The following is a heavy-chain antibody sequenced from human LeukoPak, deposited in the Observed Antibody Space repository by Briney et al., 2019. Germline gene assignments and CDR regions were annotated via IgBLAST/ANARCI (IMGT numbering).Heavy chain of an antibody. J-gene: IGHJ4*02. CDR1: GYTFTGYY. D-gene: IGHD6-19*01. CDR3: VSSGEGYSSGWYTKNLFDY. CDR2: INPSGGST. V-gene: IGHV1-46*01. Sequence: ASVKVSCKASGYTFTGYYMHWVRQAPGQGLEWMGIINPSGGSTSYAQKFQGRVTMTRDTSTSTVYMELSSLRSEDTAVYYCVSSGEGYSSGWYTKNLFDYWGQGTLVTVSS.